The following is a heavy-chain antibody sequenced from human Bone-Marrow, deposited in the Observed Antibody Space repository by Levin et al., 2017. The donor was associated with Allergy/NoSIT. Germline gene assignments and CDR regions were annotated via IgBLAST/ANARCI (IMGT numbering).Heavy chain of an antibody. CDR1: GFAFSSYA. Sequence: LSLTCAASGFAFSSYAMSWVRRAPGKGLEWVSAFSGSDGSTYHADSVKGRFTISRDNSKNTLYLQMNSLRAEDTAVYYCVKDRGRHSWYFDYWGQGTLVTVSS. J-gene: IGHJ4*02. V-gene: IGHV3-23*01. CDR2: FSGSDGST. CDR3: VKDRGRHSWYFDY. D-gene: IGHD6-13*01.